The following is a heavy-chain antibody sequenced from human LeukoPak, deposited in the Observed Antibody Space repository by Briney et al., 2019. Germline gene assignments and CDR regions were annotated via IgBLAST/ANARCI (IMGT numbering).Heavy chain of an antibody. V-gene: IGHV3-23*01. Sequence: PGGSLRLFCAASGFIFSSYAMSWVRLSPGKGLEWVSTISGCGGSTYYADSVKGRFTMSRDNSKNAVCLQMNSLRAEDTAVYYCAKDRSRINDVCHGDFDYWGQGTLVTVSS. J-gene: IGHJ4*02. CDR1: GFIFSSYA. CDR2: ISGCGGST. D-gene: IGHD2-8*01. CDR3: AKDRSRINDVCHGDFDY.